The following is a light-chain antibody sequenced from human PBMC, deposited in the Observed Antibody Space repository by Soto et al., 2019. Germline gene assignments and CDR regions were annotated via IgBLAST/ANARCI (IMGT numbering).Light chain of an antibody. J-gene: IGKJ1*01. Sequence: AIQLTQSPSSLSASVGDRVAITCRASQGISSALAWYQQKPGKAPKLLIYDASSLESGVPSRFSGSGSGTEFTLTISSLQPDDFATYYCQHYNSYGTFGQGTKVDI. V-gene: IGKV1-13*02. CDR3: QHYNSYGT. CDR1: QGISSA. CDR2: DAS.